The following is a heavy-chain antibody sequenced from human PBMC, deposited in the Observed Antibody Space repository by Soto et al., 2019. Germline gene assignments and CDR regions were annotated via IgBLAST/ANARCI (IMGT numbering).Heavy chain of an antibody. V-gene: IGHV1-18*01. Sequence: QVQLVQSGAEVKKPGASVKVSCKASGYTFTSYGISWVRQAPGQGLEWMGWISAYNGNTNYAQKLQGRVTLTTDAATSTAYMELRSLRSDDTAVYYCARDIGQWPDSGYYYYMDVWGKGTTVTVSS. CDR1: GYTFTSYG. CDR3: ARDIGQWPDSGYYYYMDV. D-gene: IGHD6-19*01. CDR2: ISAYNGNT. J-gene: IGHJ6*03.